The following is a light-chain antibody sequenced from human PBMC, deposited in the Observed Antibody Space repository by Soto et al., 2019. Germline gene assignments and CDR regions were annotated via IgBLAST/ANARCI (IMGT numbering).Light chain of an antibody. CDR2: QVT. CDR1: TRDIAGYNY. CDR3: TSFSSSTSLDV. Sequence: QSVLTQPASVSGSLGQSITISCTGTTRDIAGYNYISWYQQLPDKAPKLMIYQVTIRPSGISNRFSGSKSGNTASLTISGLQAEDEADYYCTSFSSSTSLDVFGTGTKVTVL. V-gene: IGLV2-14*01. J-gene: IGLJ1*01.